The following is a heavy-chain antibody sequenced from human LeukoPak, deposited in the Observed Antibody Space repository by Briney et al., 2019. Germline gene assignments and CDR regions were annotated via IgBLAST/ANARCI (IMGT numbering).Heavy chain of an antibody. V-gene: IGHV3-23*01. CDR2: ISGSGGST. D-gene: IGHD6-13*01. Sequence: GGSLRLSCAASGVTLRSYAMSWVRQAPGKGLEWVSAISGSGGSTYYADSVKGRFTISRDNSKNTLYLQMNSLRAEDTAVYYCAKDQYSSSWTTPLWYYYYGMDVWGQGTTVTVSS. J-gene: IGHJ6*02. CDR3: AKDQYSSSWTTPLWYYYYGMDV. CDR1: GVTLRSYA.